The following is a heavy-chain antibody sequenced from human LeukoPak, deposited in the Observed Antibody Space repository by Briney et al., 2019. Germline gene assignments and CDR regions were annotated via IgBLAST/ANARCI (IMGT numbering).Heavy chain of an antibody. CDR3: AKIGFPTTVLTPGTVW. CDR1: GFTFSSYG. V-gene: IGHV3-30*02. Sequence: QSGGSLRLSCAASGFTFSSYGMHWVRQAPGKGLEWVAFIRYDGSNKYFADSVKGRFTISRDNSKNTLYLQMSSLRAEDTAVYYCAKIGFPTTVLTPGTVWWGQGTLVTVSS. J-gene: IGHJ4*02. D-gene: IGHD4-23*01. CDR2: IRYDGSNK.